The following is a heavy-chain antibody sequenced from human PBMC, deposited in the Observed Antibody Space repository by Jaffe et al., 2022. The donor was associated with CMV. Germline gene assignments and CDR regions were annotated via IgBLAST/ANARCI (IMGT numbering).Heavy chain of an antibody. CDR1: GGSISSYY. V-gene: IGHV4-59*08. CDR2: IYYSGST. J-gene: IGHJ5*02. CDR3: ARLPGLYYDILTGYRTGWFDP. D-gene: IGHD3-9*01. Sequence: QVQLQESGPGLVKPSETLSLTCTVSGGSISSYYWSWIRQPPGKGLEWIGYIYYSGSTNYNPSLKSRVTISVDTSKNQFSLKLSSVTAADTAVYYCARLPGLYYDILTGYRTGWFDPWGQGTLVTVSS.